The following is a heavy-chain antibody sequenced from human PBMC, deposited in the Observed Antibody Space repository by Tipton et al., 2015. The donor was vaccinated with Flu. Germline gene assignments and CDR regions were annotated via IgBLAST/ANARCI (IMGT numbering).Heavy chain of an antibody. CDR2: IYPSGTT. J-gene: IGHJ5*02. V-gene: IGHV4-39*01. D-gene: IGHD2-2*01. Sequence: GLVKPSETLSLTCTVSSGSIRSTNYFCAWIRQPPGKRLELIGSIYPSGTTYYNPSLKSRVTISVDTSKNQFSLKLSSVTAADTAVYYCARLYQLLSWFDPWGQGTLVTVSS. CDR3: ARLYQLLSWFDP. CDR1: SGSIRSTNYF.